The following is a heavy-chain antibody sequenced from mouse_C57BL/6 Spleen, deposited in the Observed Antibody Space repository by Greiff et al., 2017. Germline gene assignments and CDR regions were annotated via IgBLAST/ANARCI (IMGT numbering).Heavy chain of an antibody. CDR1: GYTFTDYN. D-gene: IGHD4-1*01. CDR2: ITPNNGGT. Sequence: EVQLVESGPELVKPGASVKIPCKASGYTFTDYNMDWVKQSHGKSLEWIGDITPNNGGTIYNQKFKGKATLTVDKSSSTAYMELRSLTSEDTAVYYCARSPITGNFDYWGQGTTLTVSS. V-gene: IGHV1-18*01. CDR3: ARSPITGNFDY. J-gene: IGHJ2*01.